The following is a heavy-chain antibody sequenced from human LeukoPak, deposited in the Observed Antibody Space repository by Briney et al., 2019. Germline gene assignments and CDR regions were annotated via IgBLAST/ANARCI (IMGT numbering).Heavy chain of an antibody. D-gene: IGHD6-13*01. J-gene: IGHJ4*02. CDR2: ISAYSGNT. Sequence: ASVKVSCKASGYTFTSYGISWVRQAPGQGLEWMGWISAYSGNTNYAQKLQGRVTMTTDTSTSTAYMELRSLRSDDTAVYYCARHDWQLVLVDYWGQGTLVTVSS. CDR3: ARHDWQLVLVDY. V-gene: IGHV1-18*01. CDR1: GYTFTSYG.